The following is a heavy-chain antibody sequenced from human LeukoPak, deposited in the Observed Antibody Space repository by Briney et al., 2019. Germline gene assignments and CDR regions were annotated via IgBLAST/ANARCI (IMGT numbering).Heavy chain of an antibody. D-gene: IGHD5-18*01. Sequence: GESLRLSCAATGFTVSSSYMSWVRQAPGKGLEWVSLIYSGGSTYYADSVKGRFTISRDNSKNTLYLQMNSLRPEDTAVYYCAKGYNYAYEYCGQGTLVTVSS. CDR2: IYSGGST. J-gene: IGHJ4*02. V-gene: IGHV3-53*01. CDR3: AKGYNYAYEY. CDR1: GFTVSSSY.